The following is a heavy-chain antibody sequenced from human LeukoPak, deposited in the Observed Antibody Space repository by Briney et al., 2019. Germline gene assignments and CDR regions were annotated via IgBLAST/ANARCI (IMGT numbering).Heavy chain of an antibody. CDR2: IYHSGST. J-gene: IGHJ4*02. Sequence: SETLSLTCAVYGGSFSVYYWSWIRQPPGKGLGWIGSIYHSGSTYYNPSLKSRVTISVDTSKTQFSLKLSSVTAADTAVYYCASLLRLAVAEFYSDYWGQGTLVTVSS. CDR3: ASLLRLAVAEFYSDY. V-gene: IGHV4-34*01. D-gene: IGHD6-19*01. CDR1: GGSFSVYY.